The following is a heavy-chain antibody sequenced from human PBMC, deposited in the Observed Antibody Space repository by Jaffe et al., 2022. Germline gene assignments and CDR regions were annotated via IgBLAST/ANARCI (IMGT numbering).Heavy chain of an antibody. Sequence: EVQLVESGGGLVQPGRSLRLSCAASGFTFDDYAMHWVRQAPGKGLEWVSGISWNSGSIGYADSVKGRFTISRDNAKNSLYLQMNSLRAEDTALYYCAAHSNYDGGAFDIWGQGTMVTVSS. CDR3: AAHSNYDGGAFDI. V-gene: IGHV3-9*01. CDR2: ISWNSGSI. CDR1: GFTFDDYA. D-gene: IGHD4-4*01. J-gene: IGHJ3*02.